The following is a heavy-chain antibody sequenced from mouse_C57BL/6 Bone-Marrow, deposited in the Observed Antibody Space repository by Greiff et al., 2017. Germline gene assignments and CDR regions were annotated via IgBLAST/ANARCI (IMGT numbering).Heavy chain of an antibody. V-gene: IGHV14-4*01. CDR3: TITWDYIDY. Sequence: VQLQQSGAELVRPGASVKLSCTASGFNIKDDYMHWVKQRPEQGLEWLGWIDPENGDTEYAPKFQGKATITADTSSNTAYLPLSSLTSEDTAVYYCTITWDYIDYWGQGTTLTVSS. CDR2: IDPENGDT. CDR1: GFNIKDDY. D-gene: IGHD4-1*01. J-gene: IGHJ2*01.